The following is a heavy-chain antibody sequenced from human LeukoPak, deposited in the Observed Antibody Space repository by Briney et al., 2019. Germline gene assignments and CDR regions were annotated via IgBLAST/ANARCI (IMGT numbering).Heavy chain of an antibody. V-gene: IGHV1-24*01. CDR1: GDSLSDLS. CDR2: FDSENNKM. J-gene: IGHJ4*02. Sequence: ASVKVSCKISGDSLSDLSILWVREAPGEGLEWMGGFDSENNKMVYSQKFQGRVTMTEDTSADTAYMELTSLRSEDTAVYFCATDRVYRSTGRSWGFFDYWGQGTLVIVSS. CDR3: ATDRVYRSTGRSWGFFDY. D-gene: IGHD6-13*01.